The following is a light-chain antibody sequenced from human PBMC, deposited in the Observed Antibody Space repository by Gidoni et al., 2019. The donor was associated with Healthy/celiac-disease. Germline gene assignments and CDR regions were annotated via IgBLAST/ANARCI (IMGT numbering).Light chain of an antibody. Sequence: QSALTQPASVSGSPGQSITISCTRTSSDVGGYNYVSWYQQHPGKAPKLMIYEVSNRPSGVPNRFSGSKSGNTASLTISGLQAEDEADYYCSSYTSGSTLVFGGGTKLTVL. V-gene: IGLV2-14*01. CDR2: EVS. J-gene: IGLJ3*02. CDR3: SSYTSGSTLV. CDR1: SSDVGGYNY.